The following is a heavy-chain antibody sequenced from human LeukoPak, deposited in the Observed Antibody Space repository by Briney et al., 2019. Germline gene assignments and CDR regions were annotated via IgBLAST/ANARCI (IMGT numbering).Heavy chain of an antibody. Sequence: GGSLRLSCAASGFTFSSYAMSWVRQAPGKGLEWVSAISASGGSTYYADPVKGRFTISRDNSKNTLYLQMNSLRAEDTAVYYCAKDRDPQDIVLMVYASPPDYWGQGTLVTVSS. CDR1: GFTFSSYA. J-gene: IGHJ4*02. V-gene: IGHV3-23*01. CDR3: AKDRDPQDIVLMVYASPPDY. D-gene: IGHD2-8*01. CDR2: ISASGGST.